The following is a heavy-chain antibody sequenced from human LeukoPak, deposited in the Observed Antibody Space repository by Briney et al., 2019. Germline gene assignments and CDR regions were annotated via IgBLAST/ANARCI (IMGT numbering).Heavy chain of an antibody. CDR1: GDSISRGHYY. V-gene: IGHV4-61*02. CDR3: ARSFSEKFYFES. D-gene: IGHD1-26*01. J-gene: IGHJ4*02. Sequence: PSQTLSLTCTVSGDSISRGHYYWSWVRQPAEKELEWIGRIYASGKTDYNPYTPSLKSRVAMSLDTSKNQVSLYLTSVTAADTAMYFCARSFSEKFYFESWGQGTLVTVSS. CDR2: IYASGKT.